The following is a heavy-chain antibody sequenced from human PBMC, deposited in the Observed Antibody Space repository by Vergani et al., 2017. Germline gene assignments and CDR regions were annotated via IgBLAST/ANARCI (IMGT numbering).Heavy chain of an antibody. CDR2: IWFDGDNK. CDR3: VRDRRPEVVNIFDY. J-gene: IGHJ4*02. CDR1: GFSFTTYA. Sequence: VQLLESGGDLVQPGGSLRLSCAASGFSFTTYAMSWVRQAPGKGPEWVAVIWFDGDNKYYADSVKGRFTIARDNSKNTLFLQMNSLRAEDTAVYYCVRDRRPEVVNIFDYWGRGTLVTVSS. D-gene: IGHD4-23*01. V-gene: IGHV3-33*08.